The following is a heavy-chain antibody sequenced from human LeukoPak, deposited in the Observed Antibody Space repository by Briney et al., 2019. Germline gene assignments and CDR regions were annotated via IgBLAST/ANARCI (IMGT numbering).Heavy chain of an antibody. CDR1: GYTFTSYG. D-gene: IGHD2-15*01. J-gene: IGHJ4*02. CDR2: ISAYNGNT. V-gene: IGHV1-18*04. CDR3: AISVCSGGSCYSDY. Sequence: GASVKVSCKASGYTFTSYGISWVRQAPGQGLEWMGWISAYNGNTNYAQKLQGRVTMTTDTSTSTAYMELRSLRSDDTAVYYCAISVCSGGSCYSDYWGQGTLVTVSS.